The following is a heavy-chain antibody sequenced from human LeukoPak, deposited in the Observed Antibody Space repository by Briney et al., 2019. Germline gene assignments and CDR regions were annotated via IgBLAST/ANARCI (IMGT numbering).Heavy chain of an antibody. CDR2: INPNSGGT. Sequence: GASVKVSCRASGYTFTGYYMHWVRQAPGQGLEWMGWINPNSGGTNYAQKFQGWVTMTRDTSISTAYMELSRLRSDDTAVYYCARGMAGSYFGAFDIWGQGTMVTVSA. V-gene: IGHV1-2*04. CDR3: ARGMAGSYFGAFDI. D-gene: IGHD6-19*01. CDR1: GYTFTGYY. J-gene: IGHJ3*02.